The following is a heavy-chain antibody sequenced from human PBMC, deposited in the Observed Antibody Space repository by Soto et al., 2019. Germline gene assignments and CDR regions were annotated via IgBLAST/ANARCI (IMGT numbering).Heavy chain of an antibody. D-gene: IGHD4-17*01. CDR3: ARGDYGGNFNWFDP. CDR2: IYNSGTT. Sequence: SETLSLTXIVSGGSISSTSHYWGWIRQSPGNGLEWIGNIYNSGTTYYNPSLKSRVTISVDTSKNHFSLSLNSVTAADTAVYFCARGDYGGNFNWFDPWGQGTLVTVSS. J-gene: IGHJ5*02. CDR1: GGSISSTSHY. V-gene: IGHV4-39*02.